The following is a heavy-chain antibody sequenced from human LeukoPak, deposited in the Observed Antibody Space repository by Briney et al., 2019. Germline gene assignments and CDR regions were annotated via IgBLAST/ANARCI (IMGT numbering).Heavy chain of an antibody. CDR2: INPSGGST. V-gene: IGHV1-46*01. Sequence: ASVKVSCKASGYTFTSYYMHWVRQAPGQGLEWMGIINPSGGSTSYAQKFQGRVTMTRDMSTSTVYMELSSLRSEDTAVYYCARLSLGGWYFDYWGQGTLVTVSS. CDR3: ARLSLGGWYFDY. CDR1: GYTFTSYY. J-gene: IGHJ4*02. D-gene: IGHD3-16*01.